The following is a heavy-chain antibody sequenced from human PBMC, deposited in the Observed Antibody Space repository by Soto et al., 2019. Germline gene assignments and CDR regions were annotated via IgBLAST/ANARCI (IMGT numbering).Heavy chain of an antibody. CDR1: GYTFTGYY. Sequence: QVQLVQSGAEVKKPGASVKVSCKASGYTFTGYYMHWVRQAPGQGLEWMGWINPNSGGTNYAQKFQGRVTMTRDTSISTAYMELSRLRSDDTAVYYCARPRSYYYDSSAERAFDIWGQGTMVTVSS. V-gene: IGHV1-2*02. CDR2: INPNSGGT. J-gene: IGHJ3*02. CDR3: ARPRSYYYDSSAERAFDI. D-gene: IGHD3-22*01.